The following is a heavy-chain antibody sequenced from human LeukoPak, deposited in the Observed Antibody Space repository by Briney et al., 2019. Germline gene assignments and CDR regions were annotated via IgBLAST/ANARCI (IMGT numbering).Heavy chain of an antibody. CDR1: GYTFTNYD. D-gene: IGHD1-1*01. Sequence: GASVKVSCKASGYTFTNYDINWVRQATGQGLEWMGWMNPNSGNTGYAQKFQGRVTMTRNTSISTAYMELSSLRSEDTAVYYCARGTLPGLGTTTFADYWGQGTLVTVSS. CDR2: MNPNSGNT. J-gene: IGHJ4*02. CDR3: ARGTLPGLGTTTFADY. V-gene: IGHV1-8*02.